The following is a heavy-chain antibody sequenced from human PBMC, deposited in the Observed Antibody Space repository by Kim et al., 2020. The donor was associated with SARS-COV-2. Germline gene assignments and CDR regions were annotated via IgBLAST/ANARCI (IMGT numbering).Heavy chain of an antibody. J-gene: IGHJ6*01. CDR2: ISYDGSNK. D-gene: IGHD3-3*01. V-gene: IGHV3-30*18. CDR1: GFTFSSYG. CDR3: AKDHSITIFGVNPRDGM. Sequence: GGSLRLSCAASGFTFSSYGMHWVRQAPGKGLEWVAVISYDGSNKYYADSVKGRFTISRDNSKNTLYLQMNSLRAEDTAVYYCAKDHSITIFGVNPRDGM.